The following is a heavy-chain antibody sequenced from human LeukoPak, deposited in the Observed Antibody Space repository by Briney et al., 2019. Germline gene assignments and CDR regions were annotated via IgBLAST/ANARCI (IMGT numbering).Heavy chain of an antibody. Sequence: ASVKVSCKASGYTFTSYDINWVRQAAGQGLEWMGWMNPNSGNAAYAQKFQGRVTMTRDTSISTAYMELSSLRSEDTAVYYCARDRWGYSYEYYFDYWGQGTLVTVSS. J-gene: IGHJ4*02. V-gene: IGHV1-8*01. CDR2: MNPNSGNA. CDR3: ARDRWGYSYEYYFDY. D-gene: IGHD5-18*01. CDR1: GYTFTSYD.